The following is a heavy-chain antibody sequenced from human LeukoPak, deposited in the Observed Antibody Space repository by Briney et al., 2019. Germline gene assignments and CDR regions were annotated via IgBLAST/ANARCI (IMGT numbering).Heavy chain of an antibody. V-gene: IGHV3-48*04. D-gene: IGHD4-17*01. Sequence: GGSLRLSCAASGFTFSSHSMNWVRQVPGKGLEWVSYISSSSSTIYYADSVKGRFTISRDNAKNSLYLQMNSLRVEDTAVYYCARDHYGDYVKDYWGQGTLVTVSS. CDR2: ISSSSSTI. CDR3: ARDHYGDYVKDY. CDR1: GFTFSSHS. J-gene: IGHJ4*02.